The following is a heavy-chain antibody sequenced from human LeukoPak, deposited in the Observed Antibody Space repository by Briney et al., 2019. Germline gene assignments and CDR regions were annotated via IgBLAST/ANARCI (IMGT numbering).Heavy chain of an antibody. CDR1: GFTFSSDW. Sequence: PGGALRLSCAASGFTFSSDWMSWVRQAPGKGLEWVANIKQGGREKYYVDSVKGRFTSARDNAKNSLYLPMNSLRAEDTAVYYCARDLGQYHDTSDNWFDLWGQGTLVTVSS. J-gene: IGHJ5*02. D-gene: IGHD3-22*01. CDR3: ARDLGQYHDTSDNWFDL. CDR2: IKQGGREK. V-gene: IGHV3-7*01.